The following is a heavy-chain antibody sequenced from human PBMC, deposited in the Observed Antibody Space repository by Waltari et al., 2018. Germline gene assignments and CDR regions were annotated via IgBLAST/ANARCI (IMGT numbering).Heavy chain of an antibody. Sequence: EVQLIQSGAEVKKPGATVKISCKASAHTFTDYYIHWVQQAPGKGLVWMGLIDPEDGETVYAENFQGRVTITADRSTDTVYMELSSVRSEDTAVYYCTIGAFDIWGQGTMVTVSS. J-gene: IGHJ3*02. CDR3: TIGAFDI. D-gene: IGHD3-10*01. V-gene: IGHV1-69-2*01. CDR2: IDPEDGET. CDR1: AHTFTDYY.